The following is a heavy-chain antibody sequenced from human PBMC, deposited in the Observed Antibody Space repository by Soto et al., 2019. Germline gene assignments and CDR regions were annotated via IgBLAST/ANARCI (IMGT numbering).Heavy chain of an antibody. CDR3: ARQALGYCSGGSCYFNAFDI. CDR1: GGSISSYY. J-gene: IGHJ3*02. V-gene: IGHV4-59*08. D-gene: IGHD2-15*01. CDR2: IYYSGST. Sequence: SETLSLTCTVSGGSISSYYWSWLRQPPGKGLEWIGYIYYSGSTNYNPSLKSRVTISVDTSKNQFSLKLSSVTAADTAMYYCARQALGYCSGGSCYFNAFDIWGQGTMVTV.